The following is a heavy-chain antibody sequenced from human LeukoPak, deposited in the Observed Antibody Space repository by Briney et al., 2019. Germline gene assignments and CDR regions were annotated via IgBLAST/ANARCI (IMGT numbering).Heavy chain of an antibody. J-gene: IGHJ3*02. CDR3: ARLGTAMALGTFDM. CDR1: GYSFTSYW. CDR2: VYLGDSDT. V-gene: IGHV5-51*01. Sequence: GESLKISCRGSGYSFTSYWIGWVRQMPGKGREWMGIVYLGDSDTRYSPSFQGQVPISADTSISTAYLQWSSLKASDTAMYYCARLGTAMALGTFDMWGQGTTVTVSS. D-gene: IGHD5-18*01.